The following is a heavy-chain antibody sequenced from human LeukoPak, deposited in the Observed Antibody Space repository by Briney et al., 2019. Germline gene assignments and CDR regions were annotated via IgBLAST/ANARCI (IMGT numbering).Heavy chain of an antibody. CDR3: ARDQGFSRVDFYGMDV. J-gene: IGHJ6*04. CDR1: GGTFSSYA. CDR2: IIPIFGTA. Sequence: ASVKVSCKASGGTFSSYAISWVRQAPGRGLEWMGGIIPIFGTANYAQKFQGRVTITADESTSTAYMELSSLRSEDTAVYYCARDQGFSRVDFYGMDVWGKGTTVTVSS. D-gene: IGHD5-12*01. V-gene: IGHV1-69*13.